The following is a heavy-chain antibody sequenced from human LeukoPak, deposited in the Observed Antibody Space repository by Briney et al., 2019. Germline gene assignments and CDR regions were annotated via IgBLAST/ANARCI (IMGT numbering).Heavy chain of an antibody. J-gene: IGHJ5*02. CDR1: GFIFNNYA. Sequence: GGTLRLSCAASGFIFNNYALSWVRQTPGKGLEWVSAISGSGRNTYYADSVKGRFTISRDNSKNTLYLQMNTLRAEDTAVYYCANINQWLVRNWFDPWGQGTLVTVSS. V-gene: IGHV3-23*01. D-gene: IGHD6-19*01. CDR2: ISGSGRNT. CDR3: ANINQWLVRNWFDP.